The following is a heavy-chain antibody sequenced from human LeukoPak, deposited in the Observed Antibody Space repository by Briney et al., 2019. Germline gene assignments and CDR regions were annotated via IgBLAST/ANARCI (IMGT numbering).Heavy chain of an antibody. V-gene: IGHV4-4*07. CDR3: ASSEYSSLAGAFDI. CDR1: GGSISSYY. CDR2: IYYSGST. D-gene: IGHD6-6*01. Sequence: SETLSLTCTVSGGSISSYYWSWIRQPAGKGLEWIGSIYYSGSTYYNPSLKSRVTISVDTSKNQFSLKLSSVTAADTAVYYCASSEYSSLAGAFDIWGQGTMVTVSS. J-gene: IGHJ3*02.